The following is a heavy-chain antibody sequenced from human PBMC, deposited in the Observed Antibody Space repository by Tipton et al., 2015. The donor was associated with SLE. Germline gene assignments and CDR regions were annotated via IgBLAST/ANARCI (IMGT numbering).Heavy chain of an antibody. D-gene: IGHD1-26*01. CDR2: IYYSGST. J-gene: IGHJ1*01. CDR1: GGAISRYH. Sequence: TLSLTCTVSGGAISRYHLSWIRQLPGKGLEWIVYIYYSGSTNYNPSLKSRVTISVDTSKNQFSLKLSSVTAADTAVYYCARYGTYDGSRYFQHWGQGTLVTV. V-gene: IGHV4-59*01. CDR3: ARYGTYDGSRYFQH.